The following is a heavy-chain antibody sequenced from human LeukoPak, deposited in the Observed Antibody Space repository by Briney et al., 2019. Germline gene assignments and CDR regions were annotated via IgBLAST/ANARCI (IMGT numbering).Heavy chain of an antibody. J-gene: IGHJ3*02. CDR2: IYPGDSDT. D-gene: IGHD3-16*02. CDR1: GYSFTSYW. V-gene: IGHV5-51*01. CDR3: ARVYYDYVWGSYRYRDPNDVFDI. Sequence: GESLKISCKGSGYSFTSYWIGWVRQMPGKGLEWMGIIYPGDSDTRYSPSFQGQVTISADKSISTAYLQWSRLEASDTAMYYCARVYYDYVWGSYRYRDPNDVFDIWGQGTMVTVSS.